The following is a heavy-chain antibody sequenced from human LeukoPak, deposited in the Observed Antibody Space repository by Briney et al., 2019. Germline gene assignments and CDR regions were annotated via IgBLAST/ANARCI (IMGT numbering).Heavy chain of an antibody. V-gene: IGHV5-51*01. Sequence: GESLKISCKGSGYSFTSYWIGWVRQMPGKGLEWMGIIYPGDSDTRYSPSFQGQVTISADKSISTACLQWSSLKASDTAMYYCAISPYAPNWNDVDWFDPWGQGTLVTVSS. J-gene: IGHJ5*02. CDR1: GYSFTSYW. CDR2: IYPGDSDT. CDR3: AISPYAPNWNDVDWFDP. D-gene: IGHD1-1*01.